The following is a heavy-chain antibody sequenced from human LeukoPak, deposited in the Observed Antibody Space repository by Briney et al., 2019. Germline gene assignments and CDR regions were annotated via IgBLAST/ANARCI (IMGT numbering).Heavy chain of an antibody. CDR3: ANEKYYFDY. J-gene: IGHJ4*02. Sequence: GGSLRLSCAASGFTLSNYAMRWIRQAAGKGLEWVSTISAGGGAYYADSVKGRFTISRDNSKSTLYLQMNSLRAEDTAVYYCANEKYYFDYWGRGTLVTVSS. CDR1: GFTLSNYA. CDR2: ISAGGGA. V-gene: IGHV3-23*01.